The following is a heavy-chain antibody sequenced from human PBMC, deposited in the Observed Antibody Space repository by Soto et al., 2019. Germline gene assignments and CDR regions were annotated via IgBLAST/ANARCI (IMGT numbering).Heavy chain of an antibody. J-gene: IGHJ4*02. D-gene: IGHD3-10*01. CDR1: GGSFSGYY. V-gene: IGHV4-34*01. CDR3: ARGRRITMVRGVIGY. CDR2: INHSGST. Sequence: SETLSLTCAVYGGSFSGYYWSWIRQPPGKGLEWIGEINHSGSTNYNPSLKSRVTISVDTSKNQFSLELSSVTAADTAVYYCARGRRITMVRGVIGYWGQGTLVTVSS.